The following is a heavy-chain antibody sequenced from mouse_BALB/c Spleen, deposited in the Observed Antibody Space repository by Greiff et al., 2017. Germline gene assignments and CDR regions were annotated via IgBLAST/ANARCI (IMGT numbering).Heavy chain of an antibody. V-gene: IGHV2-9*02. CDR3: ARSTMILRYFDY. CDR1: GFSLTSYG. CDR2: IWAGGST. J-gene: IGHJ2*01. Sequence: VKLMESGPGLVAPSQSLSITCTVSGFSLTSYGVHWVRQPPGKGLEWLGVIWAGGSTNYNSALMSRLSISKDNSKSQVFLKMNSLQTDDTAMYYCARSTMILRYFDYWGQGTTLTVSS. D-gene: IGHD2-4*01.